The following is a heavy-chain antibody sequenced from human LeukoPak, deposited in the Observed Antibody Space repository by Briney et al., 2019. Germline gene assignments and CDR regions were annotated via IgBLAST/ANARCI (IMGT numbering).Heavy chain of an antibody. V-gene: IGHV4-30-4*01. CDR2: IYYSGST. J-gene: IGHJ4*02. CDR3: ARVPRALHFDY. CDR1: GGSISSGDYY. Sequence: SETLSLTCTVSGGSISSGDYYWSWIHQPPGKGLEWIGYIYYSGSTYYNPSLKSRVTISVDTSKNQFSLKLSSVTAADTAVYYCARVPRALHFDYWGQGTLVTVSS.